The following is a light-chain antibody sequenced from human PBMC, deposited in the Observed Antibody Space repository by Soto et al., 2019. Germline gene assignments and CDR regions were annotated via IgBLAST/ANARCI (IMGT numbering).Light chain of an antibody. CDR3: QSADSSGTCVV. J-gene: IGLJ2*01. V-gene: IGLV3-25*02. CDR2: KDS. Sequence: SYELTQPPSVSVSPGQTARITCSGDALPKQYAYWYQQKPGQAPVLVIYKDSERPSGIPERFSGSSSGTTVTLTISGVQAEDEADYYCQSADSSGTCVVFCGGTKVTVL. CDR1: ALPKQY.